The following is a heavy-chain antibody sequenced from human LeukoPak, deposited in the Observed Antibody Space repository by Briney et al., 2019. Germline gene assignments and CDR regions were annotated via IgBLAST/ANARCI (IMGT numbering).Heavy chain of an antibody. V-gene: IGHV4-59*01. CDR1: GGSISSYY. J-gene: IGHJ3*02. CDR2: SYYSGST. D-gene: IGHD3-10*01. CDR3: ARDLGDYYGSGSYHAFDI. Sequence: SETLSLTCTVSGGSISSYYWSWIRQPPGKGLDWIGYSYYSGSTNYNPSLKSRVTISVDTSKNQFSLKLSSVNAADTAVYYCARDLGDYYGSGSYHAFDIWGQGTMVTVSS.